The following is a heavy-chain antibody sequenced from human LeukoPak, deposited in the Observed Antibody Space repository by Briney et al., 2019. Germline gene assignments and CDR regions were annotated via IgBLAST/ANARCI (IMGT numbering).Heavy chain of an antibody. CDR3: AKALPETTIFGISKLDY. D-gene: IGHD3-3*01. Sequence: PGGSLRLSCAASGFTFSSYAMSWVRQAPGKGLEWVSAISGSGGSTYYADSVKGRFTISRDNSKNTLYLQMNSLRAEDTAVYYCAKALPETTIFGISKLDYWGQGTLVTVSS. CDR2: ISGSGGST. CDR1: GFTFSSYA. V-gene: IGHV3-23*01. J-gene: IGHJ4*02.